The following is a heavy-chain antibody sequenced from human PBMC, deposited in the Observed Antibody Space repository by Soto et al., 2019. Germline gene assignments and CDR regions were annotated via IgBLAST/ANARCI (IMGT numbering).Heavy chain of an antibody. CDR2: ISYDGSNK. V-gene: IGHV3-30*18. D-gene: IGHD3-9*01. Sequence: HPGGSLRLSCAASGFTFSSYGMHWVRQAPGKGLEWVAVISYDGSNKYYADSVKGRFTISRDNSKNTLYLQMNSLRAEDTAVYYCAKDPSPRLVRLPDVWGQGTTVTVSS. CDR3: AKDPSPRLVRLPDV. J-gene: IGHJ6*02. CDR1: GFTFSSYG.